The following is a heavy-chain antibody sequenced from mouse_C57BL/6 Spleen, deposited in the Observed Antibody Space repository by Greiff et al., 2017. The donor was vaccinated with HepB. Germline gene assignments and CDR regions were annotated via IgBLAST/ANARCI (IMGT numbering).Heavy chain of an antibody. CDR2: IDPSDSYT. J-gene: IGHJ3*01. Sequence: VQLQQSGAELVRPGTSVKLSCKASGYTFTSYWMHWVKQRPGQGLEWIGVIDPSDSYTNYNQKFKGKATLPVDTSSSKAYMPLSSLTSEDSAVYYCAIGQRRLRWFAYWGQVTLVTVSA. CDR1: GYTFTSYW. V-gene: IGHV1-59*01. CDR3: AIGQRRLRWFAY. D-gene: IGHD3-2*02.